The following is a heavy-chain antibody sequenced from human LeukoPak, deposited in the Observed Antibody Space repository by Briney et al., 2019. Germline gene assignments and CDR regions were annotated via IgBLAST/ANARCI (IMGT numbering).Heavy chain of an antibody. V-gene: IGHV3-30*04. J-gene: IGHJ4*02. Sequence: GRSLRLSCAASGFTFTAYSFYWVRQAPGKGLEWVAAISYDGNQRYNGGSVKGRFTISRDNSKYTLYLQMNSLRAEDTAVYCCARDKSGGSYVFDYWGQGTLVTVSS. CDR2: ISYDGNQR. D-gene: IGHD1-26*01. CDR3: ARDKSGGSYVFDY. CDR1: GFTFTAYS.